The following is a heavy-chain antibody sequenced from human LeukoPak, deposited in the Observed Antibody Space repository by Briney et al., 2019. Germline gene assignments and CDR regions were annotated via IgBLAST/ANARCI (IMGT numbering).Heavy chain of an antibody. CDR2: LNSDGSRT. CDR1: GFTFGSYW. Sequence: GGSLRLSCAASGFTFGSYWMHWVRQAPGKGLVWVSRLNSDGSRTNYADSVKGRFTISRDNAKNTLYLQMNSLRAEDTAVYYCARATTVVNGPGGDYWGQGTLVTVSS. CDR3: ARATTVVNGPGGDY. J-gene: IGHJ4*02. D-gene: IGHD4-23*01. V-gene: IGHV3-74*01.